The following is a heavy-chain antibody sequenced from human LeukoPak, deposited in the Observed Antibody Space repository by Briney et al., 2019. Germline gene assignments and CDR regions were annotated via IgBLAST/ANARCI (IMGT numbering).Heavy chain of an antibody. CDR1: GGSLTNYY. Sequence: SETLSLTCTVSGGSLTNYYWSWIRQPPGKGLEWIGHSYYSGITNYNPSLKSRVTISVDTSKNQFSLKLSSVTAADTAVYYCARVAAKTVDYWGQGTLVTVSS. CDR3: ARVAAKTVDY. J-gene: IGHJ4*02. CDR2: SYYSGIT. V-gene: IGHV4-59*12. D-gene: IGHD6-19*01.